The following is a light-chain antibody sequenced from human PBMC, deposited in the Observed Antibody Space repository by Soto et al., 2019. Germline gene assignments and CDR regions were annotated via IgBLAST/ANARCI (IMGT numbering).Light chain of an antibody. CDR2: DVN. J-gene: IGLJ1*01. Sequence: QSALTQSASVSGSPGQSITISSTGTSSVVGVSDYVSCYPQHPGKASKLISFDVNDRSSGVSDRFSGSKSGNTASLTISGLEAEDEADYYCCSYTTSNTYVFGSGTKVTVL. CDR3: CSYTTSNTYV. V-gene: IGLV2-14*03. CDR1: SSVVGVSDY.